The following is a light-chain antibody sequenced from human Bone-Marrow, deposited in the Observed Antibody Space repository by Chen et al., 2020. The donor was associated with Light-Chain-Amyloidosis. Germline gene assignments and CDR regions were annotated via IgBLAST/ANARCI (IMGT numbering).Light chain of an antibody. CDR2: RDT. CDR1: DLPTKY. J-gene: IGLJ2*01. CDR3: QSADSSGTYEVI. V-gene: IGLV3-25*03. Sequence: SYELTQPPSVSVTPAQTPRITCSGDDLPTKYAYWYQQKPGQAPVLVIHRDTERPSGISERFSGSSSGTTATLTISGVQAEDEAYYHCQSADSSGTYEVIFGGGTKLTVL.